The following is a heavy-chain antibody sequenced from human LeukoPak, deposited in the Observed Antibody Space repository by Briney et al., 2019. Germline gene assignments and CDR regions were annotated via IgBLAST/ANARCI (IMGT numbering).Heavy chain of an antibody. V-gene: IGHV4-4*07. Sequence: SGTLSLTCTVSGASISSFYWTWIRQPAGKGLEWIGLIYSSGSTNYNPSLKSRVTMSVDTSKNQFSLKLSSVTAADTAFYYCAREVASLDYWGQGTLVTVSS. D-gene: IGHD2-21*01. J-gene: IGHJ4*02. CDR3: AREVASLDY. CDR1: GASISSFY. CDR2: IYSSGST.